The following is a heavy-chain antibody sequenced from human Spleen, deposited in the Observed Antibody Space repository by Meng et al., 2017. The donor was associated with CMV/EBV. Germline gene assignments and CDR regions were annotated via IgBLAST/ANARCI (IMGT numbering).Heavy chain of an antibody. V-gene: IGHV1-2*02. CDR2: IDPNNGV. CDR3: AREENLRYLESLSPRDWYYGLDV. J-gene: IGHJ6*02. CDR1: GYIFTDYH. D-gene: IGHD3-3*01. Sequence: ASVKVSCKASGYIFTDYHIHWLRQAPGQGLEWMGWIDPNNGVAQKFQDRVTMTRDTSISTGYMELSSLTSDDTAVYYCAREENLRYLESLSPRDWYYGLDVWGQGTTVTVSS.